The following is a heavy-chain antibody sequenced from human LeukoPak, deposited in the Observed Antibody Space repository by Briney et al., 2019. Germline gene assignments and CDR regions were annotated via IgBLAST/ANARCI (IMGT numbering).Heavy chain of an antibody. CDR1: GFTFDDYA. Sequence: GGSLRLSCVASGFTFDDYAMHWFRQPPGKGLEWVSGISWNSGRMDYADSVKGRLTISRDNAKNSLYLQMNSLRTEDMAFYYCAKDMGYSSSSTFDYWGQGTLVTVSS. J-gene: IGHJ4*02. D-gene: IGHD6-6*01. V-gene: IGHV3-9*03. CDR2: ISWNSGRM. CDR3: AKDMGYSSSSTFDY.